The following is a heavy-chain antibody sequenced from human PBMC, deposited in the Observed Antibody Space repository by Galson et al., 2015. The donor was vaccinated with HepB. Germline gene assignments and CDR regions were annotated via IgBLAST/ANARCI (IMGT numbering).Heavy chain of an antibody. Sequence: SLRLSCAASGFTFSSYGMHWVRQAPGRGLEWVAVIWYDGSNKYYADSVKGRFTVSRDNSKNTLYLQMSSLRAEDTAVYYCAKDYYDRSGYYPVDFWGQGTLVTVSS. D-gene: IGHD3-22*01. CDR3: AKDYYDRSGYYPVDF. CDR1: GFTFSSYG. V-gene: IGHV3-33*06. CDR2: IWYDGSNK. J-gene: IGHJ4*02.